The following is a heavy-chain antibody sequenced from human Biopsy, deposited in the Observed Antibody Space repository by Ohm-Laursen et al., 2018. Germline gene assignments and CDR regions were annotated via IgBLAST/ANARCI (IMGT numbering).Heavy chain of an antibody. CDR1: GGSISSDY. V-gene: IGHV4-59*01. J-gene: IGHJ6*02. Sequence: SETLSLTCTVSGGSISSDYWSWIRQTPGKGLEWIGYIYYSGSTNYNPSLKGRVTISVDTSKNQFSLRLNSVTAADTAVYYWARATNSTGWPYYYFYGMDVWGQGTTVTVSS. D-gene: IGHD2/OR15-2a*01. CDR3: ARATNSTGWPYYYFYGMDV. CDR2: IYYSGST.